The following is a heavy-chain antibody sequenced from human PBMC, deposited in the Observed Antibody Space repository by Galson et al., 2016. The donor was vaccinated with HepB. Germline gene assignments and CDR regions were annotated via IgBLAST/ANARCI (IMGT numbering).Heavy chain of an antibody. CDR3: ARGGNYQLPPL. V-gene: IGHV3-30-3*01. CDR2: ISFDGNNN. J-gene: IGHJ4*02. Sequence: SLRLSCAASGFTFSSHAMHWVRQAPGKGLEWLAVISFDGNNNFYMDSVEGRFTLSRDNSKNTAFLQMNSLRVDDTGVYYCARGGNYQLPPLWGQGTLVTVSS. CDR1: GFTFSSHA. D-gene: IGHD2-2*01.